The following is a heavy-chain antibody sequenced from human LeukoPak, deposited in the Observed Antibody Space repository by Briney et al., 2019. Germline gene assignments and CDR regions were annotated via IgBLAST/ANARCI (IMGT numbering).Heavy chain of an antibody. Sequence: PSETLSLTCTVSGGSICSYYWSWIRQPPGKGLEWIGYIYYSGSTNYNPSLKSRVTISVDTSKNQFSLKLSSVTAADTAVYYCARADLLLYNIPDAFDIWGQGTMVTVSS. CDR3: ARADLLLYNIPDAFDI. J-gene: IGHJ3*02. D-gene: IGHD3-10*01. CDR2: IYYSGST. V-gene: IGHV4-59*12. CDR1: GGSICSYY.